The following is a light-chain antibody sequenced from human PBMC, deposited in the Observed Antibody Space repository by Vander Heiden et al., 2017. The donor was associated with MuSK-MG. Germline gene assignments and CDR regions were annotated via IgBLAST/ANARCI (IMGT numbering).Light chain of an antibody. CDR2: DAS. V-gene: IGKV3-11*01. CDR3: QQLSNWPPFT. Sequence: EIVLTHSPATLSLSPGERATLSCRASQSVSSYLAWYQQKPGQAPRLLIYDASNRATGIPARFSGSGSGTDFTLTISSLEPEDFAVYYCQQLSNWPPFTFGGGTKVEIK. CDR1: QSVSSY. J-gene: IGKJ4*01.